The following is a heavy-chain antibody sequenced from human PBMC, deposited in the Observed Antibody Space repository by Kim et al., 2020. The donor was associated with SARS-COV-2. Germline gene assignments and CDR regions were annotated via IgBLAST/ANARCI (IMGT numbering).Heavy chain of an antibody. Sequence: KGRFTISRDNSKNTLYLQMGSLRAEDMAVYYCARDTTYCGGDCYPTLVDYWGQGTLVTVSS. J-gene: IGHJ4*02. D-gene: IGHD2-21*02. CDR3: ARDTTYCGGDCYPTLVDY. V-gene: IGHV3-64*01.